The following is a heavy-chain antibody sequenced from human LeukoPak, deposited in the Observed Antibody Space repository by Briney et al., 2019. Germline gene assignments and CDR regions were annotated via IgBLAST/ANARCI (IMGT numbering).Heavy chain of an antibody. CDR1: GFTFNSYW. CDR3: ARDLSIVVVVAARTFDY. Sequence: GGSLRLSCAASGFTFNSYWMHWVRQAPGKGLEWVSYISSSSSTIYYADSVKGRFTISRDNAKNSLYLQMNSLRAEDTAVYYCARDLSIVVVVAARTFDYWGQGTLVTVSS. V-gene: IGHV3-48*04. D-gene: IGHD2-15*01. CDR2: ISSSSSTI. J-gene: IGHJ4*02.